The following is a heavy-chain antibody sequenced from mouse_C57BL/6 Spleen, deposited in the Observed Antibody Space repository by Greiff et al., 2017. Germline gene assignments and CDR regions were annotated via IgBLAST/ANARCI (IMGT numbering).Heavy chain of an antibody. CDR1: GFTFSDYY. V-gene: IGHV5-16*01. Sequence: EVQLVESEGGLVQPGSSMKLSCTASGFTFSDYYMAWVRQVPEKGLEWVANINYDGSSTYYLDSLKSRFIISRDNAKNILYLQMSSLKSEDTATYYCARRGYYGSTYWYFDVWGTGTTVTVSS. J-gene: IGHJ1*03. CDR3: ARRGYYGSTYWYFDV. D-gene: IGHD1-1*01. CDR2: INYDGSST.